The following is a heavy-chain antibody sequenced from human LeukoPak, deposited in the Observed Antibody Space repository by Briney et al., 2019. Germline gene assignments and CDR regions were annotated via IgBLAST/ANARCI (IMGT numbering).Heavy chain of an antibody. CDR3: ARDFPSSGDYPS. Sequence: KSGGSLRLSCAASGFSFKSYAMNWVRQAPGKGLEWVSSISSSSSYIYYADSVKGRFTISRDNAKNSLYLQMNSLRAEDTAVYYCARDFPSSGDYPSWGQGTLVTVSS. D-gene: IGHD4-17*01. J-gene: IGHJ4*02. V-gene: IGHV3-21*01. CDR2: ISSSSSYI. CDR1: GFSFKSYA.